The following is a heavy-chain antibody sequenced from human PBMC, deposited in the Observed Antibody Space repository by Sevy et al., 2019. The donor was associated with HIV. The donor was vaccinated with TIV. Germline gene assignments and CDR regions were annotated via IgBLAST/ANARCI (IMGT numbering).Heavy chain of an antibody. Sequence: ASVKVSCKVSGHTLNQLSMHWVRQAPGKGLEWMGRFDPEDGETIYAQRFQGRFTMTEDTSTDTAYIHLSSLRSEDTAVYYCASAREYYEDNSGYFDYWGQGTLVTVSS. J-gene: IGHJ4*02. CDR3: ASAREYYEDNSGYFDY. CDR2: FDPEDGET. V-gene: IGHV1-24*01. D-gene: IGHD3-22*01. CDR1: GHTLNQLS.